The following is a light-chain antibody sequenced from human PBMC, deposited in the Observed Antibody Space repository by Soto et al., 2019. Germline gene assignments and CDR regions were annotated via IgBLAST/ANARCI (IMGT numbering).Light chain of an antibody. CDR3: QQYHEYW. CDR1: QSISSW. Sequence: DIQMTQSPSTLCPFVGGRFTIPCRASQSISSWLAWYQQKPGKATKLLIYDASSLKSGVPARFSGSGSGTEFTLTISSLQPDDFATYYCQQYHEYWFGQGTKVEIK. CDR2: DAS. V-gene: IGKV1-5*01. J-gene: IGKJ1*01.